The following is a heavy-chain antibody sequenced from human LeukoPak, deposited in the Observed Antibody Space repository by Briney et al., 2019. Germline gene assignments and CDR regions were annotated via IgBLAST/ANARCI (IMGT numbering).Heavy chain of an antibody. D-gene: IGHD3-22*01. V-gene: IGHV4-59*08. CDR3: ARRTYYYDSSASGYYYGMDV. CDR2: IYYSGST. J-gene: IGHJ6*02. Sequence: SETLSLTCTVSGGSVSSYYWSWIRQPPGKGLEWIGYIYYSGSTNYNPSLKSRVTISVDTSKNQFSLKLSSVTAADTAVYYCARRTYYYDSSASGYYYGMDVWGQGTTVTVSS. CDR1: GGSVSSYY.